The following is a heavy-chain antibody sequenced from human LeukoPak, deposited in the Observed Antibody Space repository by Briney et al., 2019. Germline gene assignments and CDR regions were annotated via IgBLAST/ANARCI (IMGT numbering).Heavy chain of an antibody. CDR3: ARGTHITNWFDA. Sequence: SETLSLTCAVYGGSFSGYYWSWIRQPPGKGPEWIGEINHSGSTNYNPSLKSRVTISVDTSKNQFSLKLSSVTAADTAVYYCARGTHITNWFDAWGQGTLVTVSS. CDR2: INHSGST. J-gene: IGHJ5*02. CDR1: GGSFSGYY. V-gene: IGHV4-34*01. D-gene: IGHD2-15*01.